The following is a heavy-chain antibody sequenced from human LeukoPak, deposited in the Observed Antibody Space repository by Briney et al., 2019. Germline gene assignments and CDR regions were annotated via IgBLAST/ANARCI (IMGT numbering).Heavy chain of an antibody. V-gene: IGHV3-53*01. CDR3: ARGGYSYGRLDY. D-gene: IGHD5-18*01. CDR2: IYGGGST. J-gene: IGHJ4*02. Sequence: GGSLRLSCAASGFTVSSNYMTWVRQAPGKGLEWVSIIYGGGSTFYADAVKGRFTISRDNSKNTLYLQMKSLRAEDTALYYCARGGYSYGRLDYWGQGALVTVSS. CDR1: GFTVSSNY.